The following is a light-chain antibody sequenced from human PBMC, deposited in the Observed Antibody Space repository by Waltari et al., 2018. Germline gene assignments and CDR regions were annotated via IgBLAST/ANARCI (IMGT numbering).Light chain of an antibody. CDR3: TSYTSRSIPWV. V-gene: IGLV2-14*03. J-gene: IGLJ1*01. Sequence: QSALTQPASVSGSPGQSITSSCTGTTSHVGGYNHASWSQQHPGKPPKLIIYAVSHRPSGVSDRFSGSKSGNTASLTIAGLQADDEADYFCTSYTSRSIPWVFGTGTKVTVL. CDR2: AVS. CDR1: TSHVGGYNH.